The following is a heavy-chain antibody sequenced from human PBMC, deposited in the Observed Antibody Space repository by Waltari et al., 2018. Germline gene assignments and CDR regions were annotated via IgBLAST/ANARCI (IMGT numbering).Heavy chain of an antibody. D-gene: IGHD4-17*01. Sequence: QVQLVESGGGLVKPGGSLKLSCVTSGFTFPAYSLTLVRQAPGKGLECVSYISDSGRTTYYADSVKGRFTISRDNANSLLFLQMNNVRAEDTAFYFCAREKTVGSPDYVGGIDYWGQGTLVTVSS. J-gene: IGHJ4*02. CDR3: AREKTVGSPDYVGGIDY. V-gene: IGHV3-11*01. CDR2: ISDSGRTT. CDR1: GFTFPAYS.